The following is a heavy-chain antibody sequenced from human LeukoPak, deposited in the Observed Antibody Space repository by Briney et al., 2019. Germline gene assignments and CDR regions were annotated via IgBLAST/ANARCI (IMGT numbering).Heavy chain of an antibody. CDR1: GFTFSSYA. J-gene: IGHJ4*02. CDR2: ISGSGTTI. V-gene: IGHV3-48*03. CDR3: ARDNYDTGGYYFD. Sequence: PGGSLRLSCAVSGFTFSSYAMNWVRQAPGKGLEWLSYISGSGTTIHSADSVKGRFTISRDNAKNSLYLQMNSLRAEDTAVYYCARDNYDTGGYYFDWGQGTLVTVSS. D-gene: IGHD3-22*01.